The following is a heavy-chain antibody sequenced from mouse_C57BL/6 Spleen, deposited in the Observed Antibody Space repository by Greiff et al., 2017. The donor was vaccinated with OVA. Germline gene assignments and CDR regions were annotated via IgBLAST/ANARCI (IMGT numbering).Heavy chain of an antibody. CDR2: ISSGGDYI. Sequence: EVQLQESGEGLVKPGGSLKLSCAASGFTFSSYAMSWVRQTPEKRLEWVAYISSGGDYIYYADTVKGRFTISRDNARNTLYLQMSSLKSEDTAMYYCTRITTVVDAYYYAMDYWGQGTSVTVSS. CDR1: GFTFSSYA. D-gene: IGHD1-1*01. V-gene: IGHV5-9-1*02. J-gene: IGHJ4*01. CDR3: TRITTVVDAYYYAMDY.